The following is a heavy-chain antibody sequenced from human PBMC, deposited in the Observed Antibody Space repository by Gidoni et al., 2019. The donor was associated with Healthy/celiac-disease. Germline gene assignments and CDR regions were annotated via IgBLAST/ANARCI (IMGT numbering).Heavy chain of an antibody. V-gene: IGHV1-69*01. D-gene: IGHD6-6*01. CDR1: GGTFSSSA. Sequence: QVQLVQSGAEVKKPGSSVKVSCKASGGTFSSSAISWVRKAPGQGLEWMGGIIPIFGTANYAQKFQGRVTITADESTSTAYMELSSLRSEDTAVYYCARPTPYSSSSGYYYYGMDVWGQGTTVTVSS. J-gene: IGHJ6*02. CDR3: ARPTPYSSSSGYYYYGMDV. CDR2: IIPIFGTA.